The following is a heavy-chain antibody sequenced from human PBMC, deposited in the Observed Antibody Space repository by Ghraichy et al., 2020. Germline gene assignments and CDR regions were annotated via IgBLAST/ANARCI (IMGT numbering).Heavy chain of an antibody. J-gene: IGHJ4*02. CDR2: IKSDGSST. D-gene: IGHD5-24*01. CDR1: GFTFSSSW. Sequence: GSLRLSCAASGFTFSSSWMHWVRQAPGKGLVWVSRIKSDGSSTGYADSVKGRFTISRDNAKNTLYLQMNSLRAEDTAVYYCARGEMATVYWGQGTLVTVSS. CDR3: ARGEMATVY. V-gene: IGHV3-74*01.